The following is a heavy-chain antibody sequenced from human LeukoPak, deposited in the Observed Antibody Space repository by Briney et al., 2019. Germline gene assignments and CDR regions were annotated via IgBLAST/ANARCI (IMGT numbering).Heavy chain of an antibody. V-gene: IGHV3-23*01. CDR1: GFIFNGYA. CDR3: AGEGELTEY. J-gene: IGHJ4*02. CDR2: ISTSGDTT. Sequence: GGSLRLSCEVSGFIFNGYAMTWVRQAPGKGLEWVSDISTSGDTTHYSDSVKGRFTVSGDSSKDTLYLQMDSLRAEDTAVYYCAGEGELTEYWGQGTLVTVSS. D-gene: IGHD3-16*01.